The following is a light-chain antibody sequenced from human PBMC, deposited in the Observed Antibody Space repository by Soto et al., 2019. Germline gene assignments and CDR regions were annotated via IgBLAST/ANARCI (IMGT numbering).Light chain of an antibody. Sequence: EIVMTQSPATLSVSPGERATISCRASQSVSSNLAWYQQKPGQAPRLLIYGASTRATGIPARFSGSGSGTEFTLNISSLQSEDFAVYYCQQYNNWPPPLTFGGGTKVEIK. CDR1: QSVSSN. J-gene: IGKJ4*01. CDR3: QQYNNWPPPLT. V-gene: IGKV3-15*01. CDR2: GAS.